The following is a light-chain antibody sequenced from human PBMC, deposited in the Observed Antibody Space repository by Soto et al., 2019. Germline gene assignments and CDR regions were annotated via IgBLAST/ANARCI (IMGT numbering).Light chain of an antibody. Sequence: QSALTQPASVSGSPGQSITISCSGTSRDVANSILVSWYQQHPGKVPKLMIFETNKRPSGVSNRFSGSKSGNTASLTISGLQAEDEADYYCCSYAGSSTYVFGTGTKLTVL. CDR3: CSYAGSSTYV. V-gene: IGLV2-23*01. J-gene: IGLJ1*01. CDR2: ETN. CDR1: SRDVANSIL.